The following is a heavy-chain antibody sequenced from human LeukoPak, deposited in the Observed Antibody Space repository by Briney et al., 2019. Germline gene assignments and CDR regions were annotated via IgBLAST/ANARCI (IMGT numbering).Heavy chain of an antibody. V-gene: IGHV1-18*01. Sequence: GASVKVSCKASGYTFTSYGISWVRQAPGQGLEWMGWISAYNGNTNYAQKLQGRVTMTTDTSTSTAYMELRSLRSDDTAVYYCARVMGSGSYPATFDYWGQGTLVTVSS. J-gene: IGHJ4*02. CDR2: ISAYNGNT. CDR1: GYTFTSYG. CDR3: ARVMGSGSYPATFDY. D-gene: IGHD3-10*01.